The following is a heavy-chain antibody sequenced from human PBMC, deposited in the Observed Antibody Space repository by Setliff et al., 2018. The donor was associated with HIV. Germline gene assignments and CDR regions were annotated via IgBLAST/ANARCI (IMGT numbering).Heavy chain of an antibody. D-gene: IGHD5-18*01. J-gene: IGHJ4*02. V-gene: IGHV4-39*07. Sequence: PSETLSLTCSVSGVSMSTTSYYWGWIRQSPGMGLEWIGSMYYSGTITYYNPSLKSRVTISIDNSKNQFSLKLTSVTAADTAVYYCARVPRQLLKGAAAYFDYWGQGILVTVSS. CDR1: GVSMSTTSYY. CDR2: MYYSGTIT. CDR3: ARVPRQLLKGAAAYFDY.